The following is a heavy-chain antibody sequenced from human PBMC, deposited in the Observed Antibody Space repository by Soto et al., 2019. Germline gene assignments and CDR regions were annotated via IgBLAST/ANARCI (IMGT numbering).Heavy chain of an antibody. CDR1: GGTFSSYA. J-gene: IGHJ4*02. CDR3: ARDRFGRGYSYGSTVDY. V-gene: IGHV1-69*13. CDR2: IIPIFGTA. D-gene: IGHD5-18*01. Sequence: GASVKVSCKASGGTFSSYAISWVRQAPGQGLEWMGGIIPIFGTANYAQKFQGRVTITAGESTSTAYMELSSLRSEDTAVYYCARDRFGRGYSYGSTVDYWGKGTLVTVSS.